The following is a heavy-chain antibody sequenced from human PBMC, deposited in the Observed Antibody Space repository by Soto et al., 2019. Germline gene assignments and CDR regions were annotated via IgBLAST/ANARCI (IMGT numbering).Heavy chain of an antibody. J-gene: IGHJ6*02. CDR1: GYSFTSYW. D-gene: IGHD2-8*01. CDR2: IDPSDSYT. CDR3: ARVGYCTHGVCYYYYGMDV. V-gene: IGHV5-10-1*01. Sequence: GESLKISCKGSGYSFTSYWISWVRQMPGKGLEWMGRIDPSDSYTNYSPSFQGHVTISADKSISTAYLQWSSLKASDTAMYYCARVGYCTHGVCYYYYGMDVWGQGTTVTVSS.